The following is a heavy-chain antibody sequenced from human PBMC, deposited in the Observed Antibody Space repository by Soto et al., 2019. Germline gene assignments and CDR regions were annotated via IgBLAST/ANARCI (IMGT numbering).Heavy chain of an antibody. CDR3: ARRKKDYAVA. Sequence: QVQLVQSGAEVKKPGASVKVSCKASGYTFTSYDINWVRLAPGQGLEWMGWMNPNSGNTAYAQKFQGRVTMTRNTSISTAYMELSSLRSEDTAVYYWARRKKDYAVAWGQGTLVTVSS. V-gene: IGHV1-8*01. CDR2: MNPNSGNT. CDR1: GYTFTSYD. J-gene: IGHJ5*02. D-gene: IGHD3-16*01.